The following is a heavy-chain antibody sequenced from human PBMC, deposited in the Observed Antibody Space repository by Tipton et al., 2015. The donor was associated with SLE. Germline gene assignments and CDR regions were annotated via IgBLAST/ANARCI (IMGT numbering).Heavy chain of an antibody. J-gene: IGHJ3*02. Sequence: SLRLSCAASGFTVSSNDMSWVRQAPGKGLEWVPVTYRGGSRYLADAVKGRFTVSRDISKNTLYLQMDILRADDTAVYYCATTVTTWGAFDIWGQGTKVTVSS. CDR3: ATTVTTWGAFDI. D-gene: IGHD4-17*01. V-gene: IGHV3-53*05. CDR2: TYRGGSR. CDR1: GFTVSSND.